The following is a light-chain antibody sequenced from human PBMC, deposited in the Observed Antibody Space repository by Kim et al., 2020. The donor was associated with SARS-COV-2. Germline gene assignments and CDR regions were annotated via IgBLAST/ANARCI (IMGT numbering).Light chain of an antibody. CDR3: QQFDQSPLA. J-gene: IGKJ4*01. CDR2: DAS. V-gene: IGKV1-33*01. Sequence: EIQMTQTPSSLSASVGDRVSITCQASQDINNYLNWYQQKPGKAPKLLISDASNLERGVPSRFSGSGSGTDFSFTISSLQPEDFATYYCQQFDQSPLAFGGGTKVDIK. CDR1: QDINNY.